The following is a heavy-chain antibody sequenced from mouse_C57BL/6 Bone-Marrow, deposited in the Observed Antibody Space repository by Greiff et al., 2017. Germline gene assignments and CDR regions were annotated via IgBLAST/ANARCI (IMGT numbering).Heavy chain of an antibody. CDR2: IDPSDSET. CDR3: ARGGFAY. CDR1: GYTFTSYW. J-gene: IGHJ3*01. V-gene: IGHV1-52*01. Sequence: VQLQQSGAELVRPGSSVKLSCKASGYTFTSYWMHWVKQRPIQGLEWIGNIDPSDSETHYNQKFKDKATLTVDKSSSTAYMHLSSLTSEDSAVYYCARGGFAYWGQGTLVTVSA.